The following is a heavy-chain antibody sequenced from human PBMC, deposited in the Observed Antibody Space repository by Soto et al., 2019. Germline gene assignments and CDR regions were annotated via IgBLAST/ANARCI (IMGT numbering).Heavy chain of an antibody. CDR3: ARVVAVAGTGVLFDY. D-gene: IGHD6-19*01. CDR2: IYYSGST. Sequence: PSETLSLTCTVSGGSISSYYWSWIRQPPGKGLEWIGYIYYSGSTNYNPSLKSRVTISVDTSKNQFSLKLSSVTAADTAVYYCARVVAVAGTGVLFDYWGQGTLVTVSS. CDR1: GGSISSYY. J-gene: IGHJ4*02. V-gene: IGHV4-59*01.